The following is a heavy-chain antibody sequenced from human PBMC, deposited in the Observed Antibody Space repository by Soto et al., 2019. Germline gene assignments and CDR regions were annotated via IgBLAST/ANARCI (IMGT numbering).Heavy chain of an antibody. V-gene: IGHV3-48*01. CDR3: ARDDIAVAGSAFDI. D-gene: IGHD6-19*01. Sequence: EVQLVESGGGLVQPGGSLRLSCAASGFTFSSYSMNWVRQAPGKGLEWVSYISSSSSTIYYADSVKGRFTISRDTAKNSLYLHMNSLRAEDTAVYYCARDDIAVAGSAFDIWGQGTRVTVSP. J-gene: IGHJ3*02. CDR2: ISSSSSTI. CDR1: GFTFSSYS.